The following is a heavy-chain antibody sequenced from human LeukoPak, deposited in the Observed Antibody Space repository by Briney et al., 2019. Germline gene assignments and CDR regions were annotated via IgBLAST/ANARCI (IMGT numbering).Heavy chain of an antibody. D-gene: IGHD3-10*01. V-gene: IGHV4-59*01. CDR2: IYYSGST. J-gene: IGHJ6*03. Sequence: SETLSLTCTASGGSISSYYWSWIRQPPGKGLEWIGYIYYSGSTNYNPSLKSRGTISVDTSKNQFSLKLSSVTAADTAVYYCARETYYYGSGSYWSDYYYYYMDVWGKGTTVTISS. CDR1: GGSISSYY. CDR3: ARETYYYGSGSYWSDYYYYYMDV.